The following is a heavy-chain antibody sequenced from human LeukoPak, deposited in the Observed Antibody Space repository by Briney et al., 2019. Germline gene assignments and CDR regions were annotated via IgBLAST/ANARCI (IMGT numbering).Heavy chain of an antibody. CDR3: ARGVNWFDP. Sequence: PSETLSLTCLVPGGSTISYSWSWIRQPPGREREWIGYIYYSGSTNYNPSLKSRVTISVDTSKNQFSLKLSSVTAADTAMYYCARGVNWFDPWGQGTLVTVSS. V-gene: IGHV4-59*01. CDR2: IYYSGST. CDR1: GGSTISYS. J-gene: IGHJ5*02.